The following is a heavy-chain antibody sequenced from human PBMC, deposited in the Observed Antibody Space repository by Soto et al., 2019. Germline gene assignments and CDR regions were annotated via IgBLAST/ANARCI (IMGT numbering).Heavy chain of an antibody. J-gene: IGHJ5*02. V-gene: IGHV1-69*02. CDR3: ARDCSGGSCFDP. CDR1: GGTLSSYT. Sequence: SVKVSCKASGGTLSSYTISWVRQAPGQGLEWMGRIIPILGIANYAQKFQGRVTITADKSTSTAYMELSSLRSEDTAVYYCARDCSGGSCFDPWGQGTLVTVSS. D-gene: IGHD2-15*01. CDR2: IIPILGIA.